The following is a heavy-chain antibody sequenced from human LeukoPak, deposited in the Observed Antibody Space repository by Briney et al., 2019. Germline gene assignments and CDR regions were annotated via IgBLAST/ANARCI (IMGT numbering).Heavy chain of an antibody. CDR3: ARHYYHRGEDYYYMDV. D-gene: IGHD3-22*01. V-gene: IGHV2-5*01. J-gene: IGHJ6*03. Sequence: ESGPTLVKPTQALTLTCTFSGFALSNRGVGVCWIRQPPGKALEWLAVIYWNDHKSYSPYLKSRVTITKDTSKNQVVLIMTYMDPVDTATYYCARHYYHRGEDYYYMDVWGKGTTVTISS. CDR2: IYWNDHK. CDR1: GFALSNRGVG.